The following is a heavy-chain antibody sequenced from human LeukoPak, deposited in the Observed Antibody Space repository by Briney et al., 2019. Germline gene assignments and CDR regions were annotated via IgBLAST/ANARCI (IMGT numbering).Heavy chain of an antibody. CDR3: ARGRYGPRLGN. D-gene: IGHD3-16*01. V-gene: IGHV4-34*01. J-gene: IGHJ4*02. CDR2: INNSGST. CDR1: GASFSDSY. Sequence: PSDTLSLTCAVYGASFSDSYWSWIRQSPEKGLEWIGEINNSGSTSYNPSLNSRVIMSVDRSKNQFSLRLTSVTAADTAVYYCARGRYGPRLGNWREGTLVTVSS.